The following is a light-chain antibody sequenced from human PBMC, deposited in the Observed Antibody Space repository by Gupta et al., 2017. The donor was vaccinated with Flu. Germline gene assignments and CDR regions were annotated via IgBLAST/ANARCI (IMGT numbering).Light chain of an antibody. CDR1: NIGSKT. V-gene: IGLV3-21*03. CDR3: QVWDSTSDHVI. J-gene: IGLJ2*01. Sequence: GKTARIAWGGNNIGSKTVHWYQQKPGQAPVLVVYDDSGRPSGIPERFSGSNSGNTATLTISRVEGGDEADYYCQVWDSTSDHVIFGGGTRLTVL. CDR2: DDS.